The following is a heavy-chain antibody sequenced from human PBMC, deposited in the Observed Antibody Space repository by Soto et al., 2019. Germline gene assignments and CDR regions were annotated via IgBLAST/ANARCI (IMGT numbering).Heavy chain of an antibody. J-gene: IGHJ5*02. CDR2: TSHDGSNK. V-gene: IGHV3-30*18. CDR1: GFTFSSYG. CDR3: AKDRRDYGDSLVNNYFYP. Sequence: QEQLVESGGGVVQPGTSLRLSCAASGFTFSSYGMHWVRQAPGKGLEWVAVTSHDGSNKFYADSVKGRFSISRDDSKNTLFREMNSLRTEDTAVSYCAKDRRDYGDSLVNNYFYPWGQGTLFTFGS. D-gene: IGHD4-17*01.